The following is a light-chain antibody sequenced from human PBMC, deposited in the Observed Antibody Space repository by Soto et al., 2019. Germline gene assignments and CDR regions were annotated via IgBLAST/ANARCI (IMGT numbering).Light chain of an antibody. V-gene: IGKV3-15*01. CDR2: GAS. CDR3: QQYNNWPRT. J-gene: IGKJ1*01. Sequence: EIVMTQSPATLSVSPGERATLSCRASQSVSSNLAWYQQKPGQAPSLIISGASTRATGIPARFSGSGSGTEFTLTISSLQSEEFAVYYCQQYNNWPRTFGQGTKVEIK. CDR1: QSVSSN.